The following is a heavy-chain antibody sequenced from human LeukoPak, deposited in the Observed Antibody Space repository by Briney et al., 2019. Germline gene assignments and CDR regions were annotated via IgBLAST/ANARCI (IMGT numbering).Heavy chain of an antibody. J-gene: IGHJ4*02. D-gene: IGHD2-2*01. V-gene: IGHV3-23*01. CDR3: AKDGGVYCSSTSCLSHFDY. CDR2: ISGSGGST. CDR1: GFTFSSYA. Sequence: GGSLTLSCAASGFTFSSYAMSWVRQAPGKGLEWVSVISGSGGSTYYADSVKGRFTISRDNSKNTLYLQMNSLRAEDTAVYYCAKDGGVYCSSTSCLSHFDYWGQGTLVTVSS.